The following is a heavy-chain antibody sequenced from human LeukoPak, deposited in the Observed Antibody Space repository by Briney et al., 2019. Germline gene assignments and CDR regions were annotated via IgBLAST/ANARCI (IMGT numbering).Heavy chain of an antibody. CDR2: ISYDGSNK. CDR3: AREMATTETLDY. V-gene: IGHV3-30-3*01. CDR1: GFTFSTYA. D-gene: IGHD5-12*01. J-gene: IGHJ4*02. Sequence: GGSLRLSCAASGFTFSTYAVHWVRQAPGKGLEWVAVISYDGSNKYYADSVKGRFTISRDNSKNTLYLQMNSLRPEDTAVYYCAREMATTETLDYWGQGTLVTVSS.